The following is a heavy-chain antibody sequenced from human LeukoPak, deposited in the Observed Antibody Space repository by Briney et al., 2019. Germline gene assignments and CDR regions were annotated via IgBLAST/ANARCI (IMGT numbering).Heavy chain of an antibody. CDR2: INPNSGGT. J-gene: IGHJ4*02. D-gene: IGHD6-13*01. V-gene: IGHV1-2*02. CDR3: ASRRINSSSWYPLGF. Sequence: ASVKVSCKASGYTFTGYYMHWVRQAPGQGLEWMGWINPNSGGTNYAQKFQGRVTMTRDTSISTAYMELSRLRSDDTAVYYCASRRINSSSWYPLGFWGQGTLVTVSS. CDR1: GYTFTGYY.